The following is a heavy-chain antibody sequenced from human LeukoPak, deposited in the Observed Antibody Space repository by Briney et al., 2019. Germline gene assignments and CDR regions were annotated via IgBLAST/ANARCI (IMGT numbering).Heavy chain of an antibody. D-gene: IGHD6-13*01. V-gene: IGHV4-34*01. CDR2: INHSGST. CDR1: GGSFSGYY. J-gene: IGHJ4*02. Sequence: SETLSLTCAVYGGSFSGYYWSWIRQPRGKGLEWIGEINHSGSTNYNPSLKSRVTISVDTSKNQFSLKLSSVTAADTAVYYCARGSWYFGYWGQGTLVTVSS. CDR3: ARGSWYFGY.